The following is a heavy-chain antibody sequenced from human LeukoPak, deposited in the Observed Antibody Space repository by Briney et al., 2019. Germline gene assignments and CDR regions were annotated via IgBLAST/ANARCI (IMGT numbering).Heavy chain of an antibody. CDR3: ARSDDCSGGSCYMDY. V-gene: IGHV3-7*01. CDR1: GYSFSTYG. J-gene: IGHJ4*02. Sequence: ASVKVSCKTSGYSFSTYGISWVRQAPGKGLEWVANIKRDGGEQYYVDSVKGRFTISRDNAKNLLNLQMNSLRAEDTAVYYCARSDDCSGGSCYMDYWGQGTLVTVSS. D-gene: IGHD2-15*01. CDR2: IKRDGGEQ.